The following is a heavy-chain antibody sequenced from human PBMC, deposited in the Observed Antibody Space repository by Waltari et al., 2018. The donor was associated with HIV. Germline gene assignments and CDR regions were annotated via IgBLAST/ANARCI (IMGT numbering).Heavy chain of an antibody. Sequence: QVQLVESGGGVVQPGRSLRLSCAASGFTFSGYGMHWVRRAPGKGVEWVAVISYDGSNKYFAESVKGRFTISRDNSKHTLYLQMSSLRAEDTAVYYCAKGDRGLGIFYYYYYAMDVWGRGTTVTVSS. J-gene: IGHJ6*02. CDR2: ISYDGSNK. D-gene: IGHD3-10*01. V-gene: IGHV3-30*18. CDR3: AKGDRGLGIFYYYYYAMDV. CDR1: GFTFSGYG.